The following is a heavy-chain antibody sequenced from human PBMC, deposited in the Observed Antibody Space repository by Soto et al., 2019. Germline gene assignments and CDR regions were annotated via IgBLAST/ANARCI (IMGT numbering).Heavy chain of an antibody. CDR1: GRFTFSSYS. J-gene: IGHJ4*02. Sequence: EVQLVESGGGLVQPGGSLRLSCAASGRFTFSSYSMNWVRQPPGKGLEWVSYISAGSGTIYYADSVKGRFTISRDNAKNSLYLQMNSLRDEETAVYYCASSNSFDYWGQGTLVTVSS. CDR2: ISAGSGTI. V-gene: IGHV3-48*02. CDR3: ASSNSFDY.